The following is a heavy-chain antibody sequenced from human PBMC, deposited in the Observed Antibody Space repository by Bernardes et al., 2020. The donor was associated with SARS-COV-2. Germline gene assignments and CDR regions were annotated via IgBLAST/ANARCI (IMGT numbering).Heavy chain of an antibody. CDR2: IIGSGTNT. J-gene: IGHJ4*02. CDR3: AKRGGYSFDY. V-gene: IGHV3-23*01. D-gene: IGHD3-16*01. Sequence: GGYLSRSSAASGFTFSRSAMSWVRPAPGKGLEWVSLIIGSGTNTFYADSVKGRFTISRDNSKNTLYLQVNSLRAEDTAVYYCAKRGGYSFDYWGQGTLVTVSS. CDR1: GFTFSRSA.